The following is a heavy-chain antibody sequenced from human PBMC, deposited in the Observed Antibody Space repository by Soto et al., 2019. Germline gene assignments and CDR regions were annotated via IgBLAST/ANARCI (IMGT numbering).Heavy chain of an antibody. V-gene: IGHV1-18*01. D-gene: IGHD2-8*01. Sequence: QGHLVQSEAEVKKSGASVKVSCTASGYTFTRYGISWVRQAPGQGLEWMGWISGYNGDTNYAQKFQGRVSMTIDTSTTTAYMELRSMTSDDTAVYYCAKNGQPPYYYYGLDVWGQGTKVTVSS. CDR2: ISGYNGDT. CDR3: AKNGQPPYYYYGLDV. J-gene: IGHJ6*02. CDR1: GYTFTRYG.